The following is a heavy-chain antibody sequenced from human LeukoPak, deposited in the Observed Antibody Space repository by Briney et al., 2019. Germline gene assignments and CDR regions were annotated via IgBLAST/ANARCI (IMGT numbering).Heavy chain of an antibody. CDR3: AKFTMIVVIIPSAFDI. D-gene: IGHD3-22*01. CDR1: GFTFSSYE. CDR2: ISYDGSNK. J-gene: IGHJ3*02. Sequence: GGSPRLSCAASGFTFSSYEMNWARQAPGKGLEWVAVISYDGSNKYYADSVKGRFTISRDNSKNTLYLQMNSLRAEDTAVYYCAKFTMIVVIIPSAFDIWGQGTMVTVSS. V-gene: IGHV3-30*18.